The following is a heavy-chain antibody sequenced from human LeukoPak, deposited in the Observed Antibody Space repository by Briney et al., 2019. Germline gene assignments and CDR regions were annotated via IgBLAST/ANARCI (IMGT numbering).Heavy chain of an antibody. Sequence: SQTLSLTCTVSGGSISSYYWSWIRQPPGKGLEWIGYFYYSGNTNYNPSLKSRVTISVDTSKNQFSLKLSSVTAADTAVYYCARARPPATNDAFDIWGQGTVVTVSS. CDR1: GGSISSYY. CDR3: ARARPPATNDAFDI. D-gene: IGHD2-2*01. CDR2: FYYSGNT. V-gene: IGHV4-59*08. J-gene: IGHJ3*02.